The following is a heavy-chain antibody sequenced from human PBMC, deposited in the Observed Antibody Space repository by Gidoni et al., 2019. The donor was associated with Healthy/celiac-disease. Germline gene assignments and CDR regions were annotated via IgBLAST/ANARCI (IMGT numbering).Heavy chain of an antibody. D-gene: IGHD3-22*01. V-gene: IGHV3-30-3*01. CDR2: ISYDGSNK. CDR1: GLTFSSYA. J-gene: IGHJ1*01. CDR3: ARGESYYYVIEYFQH. Sequence: QVQLVESGGGVVRPGRSLRLSCAASGLTFSSYAMHWVRQAPGKGLEWVAVISYDGSNKYYADSVKVRFTISRDNSKNTLYLQMNSLRAEDTAVYYCARGESYYYVIEYFQHWGQGTLVTVSS.